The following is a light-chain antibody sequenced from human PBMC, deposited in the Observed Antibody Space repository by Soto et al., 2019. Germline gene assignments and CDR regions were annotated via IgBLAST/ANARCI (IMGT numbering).Light chain of an antibody. CDR1: SSNIGAGYD. Sequence: QSVLTQPPSVSGAPGQRVTISCTGSSSNIGAGYDVHWYQQLPGTAPKLLIHGTTYRPSGVPDRVSGSRSGTSASLAITGLQADDEAAYYGHSYGNSLSGSVFGGGTKLTVL. CDR2: GTT. V-gene: IGLV1-40*01. CDR3: HSYGNSLSGSV. J-gene: IGLJ2*01.